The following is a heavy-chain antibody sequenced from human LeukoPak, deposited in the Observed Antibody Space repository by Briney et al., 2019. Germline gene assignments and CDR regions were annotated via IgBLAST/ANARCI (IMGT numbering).Heavy chain of an antibody. CDR2: ISYDGSNK. Sequence: GRSLRLSCAASGFIFSRYAMHWVRQAPDKGLEWVAVISYDGSNKNCADSVKGRFTISRDNSKNTLYLQVNSLRAEDTALYYCAREAYGDYHFDLWGQGTMVTVSS. V-gene: IGHV3-30-3*01. CDR1: GFIFSRYA. CDR3: AREAYGDYHFDL. D-gene: IGHD4-17*01. J-gene: IGHJ3*01.